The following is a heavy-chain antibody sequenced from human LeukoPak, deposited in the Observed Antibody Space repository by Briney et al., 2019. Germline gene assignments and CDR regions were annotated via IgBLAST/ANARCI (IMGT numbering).Heavy chain of an antibody. J-gene: IGHJ5*02. CDR2: ISAYNGNT. D-gene: IGHD5-18*01. CDR1: GYTFTIYG. Sequence: AAVTVSCMASGYTFTIYGISRVRQAPGQGLEWMGWISAYNGNTNYPRKFQGRVTMTTDTSTSTAYMELRSLGSDDTAVYYCARMDTVMAPSPWGQGTLVTVSS. CDR3: ARMDTVMAPSP. V-gene: IGHV1-18*01.